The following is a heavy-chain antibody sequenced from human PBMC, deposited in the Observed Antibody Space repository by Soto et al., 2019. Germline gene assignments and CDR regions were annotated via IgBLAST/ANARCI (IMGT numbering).Heavy chain of an antibody. Sequence: QVQLVESGGGLVRPGGSLRLSCAASGFAFSDYYMSWIRQAPGKGLEWISYISSSGSTIYFADSVKGRFTISRDNAKNVMYVQMNSLTVEDTAVYYCAGDSSYYNSWFDPWGQGTLVTGSS. CDR2: ISSSGSTI. J-gene: IGHJ5*02. CDR1: GFAFSDYY. V-gene: IGHV3-11*01. CDR3: AGDSSYYNSWFDP. D-gene: IGHD3-22*01.